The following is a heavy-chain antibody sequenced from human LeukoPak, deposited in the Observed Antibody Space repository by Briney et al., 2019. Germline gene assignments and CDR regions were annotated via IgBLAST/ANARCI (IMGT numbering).Heavy chain of an antibody. V-gene: IGHV3-21*01. CDR1: GLPFRSYS. J-gene: IGHJ3*02. D-gene: IGHD1-26*01. CDR3: AREMGGAFDT. Sequence: GGSLRLPCGASGLPFRSYSMNGVRQAPGRGLEWVSSISSSSSYIYYADSVKGRFTISRDNAKNSLYLQMNSLRAEDTAVYYCAREMGGAFDTWGQGTMVTVSS. CDR2: ISSSSSYI.